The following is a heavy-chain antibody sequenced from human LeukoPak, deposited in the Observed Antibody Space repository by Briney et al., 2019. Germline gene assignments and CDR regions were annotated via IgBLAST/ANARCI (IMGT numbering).Heavy chain of an antibody. CDR3: ARGYKYYYDSSGYYDY. J-gene: IGHJ4*02. D-gene: IGHD3-22*01. CDR1: GGSFSGYY. CDR2: INHSGST. Sequence: PSETLSLTCAVYGGSFSGYYWSWIRQPPGKGLEWIGEINHSGSTNYNPSLKSRVTISVDTSKNQFSLKLSSVTAADTAVYYCARGYKYYYDSSGYYDYWGQGTLVTVPS. V-gene: IGHV4-34*01.